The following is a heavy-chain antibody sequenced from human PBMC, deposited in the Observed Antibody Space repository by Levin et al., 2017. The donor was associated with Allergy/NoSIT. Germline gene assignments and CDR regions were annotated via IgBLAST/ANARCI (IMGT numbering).Heavy chain of an antibody. CDR3: ARELRGIYYAMDV. CDR2: TNTDGRTT. CDR1: GFSFSTSF. V-gene: IGHV3-74*01. D-gene: IGHD3-10*01. J-gene: IGHJ6*02. Sequence: GGSLRLSCAASGFSFSTSFVDWVRQAPGKGLVWLSRTNTDGRTTSYADSVKGRFSISRDNAKNTLYLQMNSLRAEDTAVYYCARELRGIYYAMDVWGQGTTVSVSS.